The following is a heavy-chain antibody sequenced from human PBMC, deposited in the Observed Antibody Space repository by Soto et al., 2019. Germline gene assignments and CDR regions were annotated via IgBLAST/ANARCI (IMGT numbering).Heavy chain of an antibody. V-gene: IGHV3-73*01. Sequence: GDSLRLSCAASWFNFSGSATHWVPQASGRGLEWAGRIRSKANSHAISYAASVKGRFTTSIDDSKNRAYLQMNSRKTENTAVDYFTRHNDYWGQGTLVT. CDR2: IRSKANSHAI. J-gene: IGHJ4*02. CDR3: TRHNDY. CDR1: WFNFSGSA.